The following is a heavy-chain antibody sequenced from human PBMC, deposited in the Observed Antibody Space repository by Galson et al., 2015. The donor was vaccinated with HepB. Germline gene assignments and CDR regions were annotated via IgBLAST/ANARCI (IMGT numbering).Heavy chain of an antibody. CDR1: HGSINNYY. Sequence: SETLSLTCSVSHGSINNYYWSWIRQSPGNRLEWIGYIYYNGDTTYNPSLGYRVGMSVDTSINQVSLWRTSVTAADTAVYYCARHPGRGSVGYAFDLWGQGTLVTVSA. J-gene: IGHJ4*02. CDR2: IYYNGDT. V-gene: IGHV4-59*08. CDR3: ARHPGRGSVGYAFDL. D-gene: IGHD5-12*01.